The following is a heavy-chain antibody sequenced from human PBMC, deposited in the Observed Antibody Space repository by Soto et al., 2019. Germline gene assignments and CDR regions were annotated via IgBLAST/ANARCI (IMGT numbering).Heavy chain of an antibody. CDR2: ISSSSSYI. CDR3: AKTPRAAGTADYFQH. Sequence: PGGSLRLSCAASGFTFSSYSMNWVRQAPGKGLEWVSSISSSSSYIYYADSVKGRFTISRDNAKNSLYLQMNSLGAEDTAVYYCAKTPRAAGTADYFQHWGQGTLVTVSS. D-gene: IGHD6-13*01. J-gene: IGHJ1*01. CDR1: GFTFSSYS. V-gene: IGHV3-21*01.